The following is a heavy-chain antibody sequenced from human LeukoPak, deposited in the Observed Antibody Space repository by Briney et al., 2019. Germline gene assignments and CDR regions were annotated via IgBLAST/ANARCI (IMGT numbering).Heavy chain of an antibody. CDR1: GYTFTGYY. CDR2: INPNSGGT. V-gene: IGHV1-2*02. J-gene: IGHJ5*02. D-gene: IGHD3-10*01. Sequence: ASVKLSCKASGYTFTGYYMHWVRQAPGQGLEWMGWINPNSGGTNYAQKFQGRVTMTRDTSISTAYMELSRLRSDDTAVYYCARAVMVRGVIITANWFDPWGQGTLVTVSS. CDR3: ARAVMVRGVIITANWFDP.